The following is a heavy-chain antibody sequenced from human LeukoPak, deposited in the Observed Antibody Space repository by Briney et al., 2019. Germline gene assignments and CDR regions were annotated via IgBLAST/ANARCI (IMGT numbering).Heavy chain of an antibody. CDR3: AKGKHLGSSSSFDY. D-gene: IGHD6-6*01. CDR1: GFTVSSTY. V-gene: IGHV3-53*01. Sequence: GGSLRLSCAASGFTVSSTYMSWVRQAPGKGLEWVSVFYSGDTTYYANSVKGRFTISRDNSKNTLYLQMNSLRAEDTAVYYCAKGKHLGSSSSFDYWGQGTLVTVSS. CDR2: FYSGDTT. J-gene: IGHJ4*02.